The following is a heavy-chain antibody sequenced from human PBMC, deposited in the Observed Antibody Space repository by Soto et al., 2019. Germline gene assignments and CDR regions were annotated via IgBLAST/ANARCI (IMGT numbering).Heavy chain of an antibody. J-gene: IGHJ6*03. CDR3: ARGITIFGVVNVFYYYYYMDV. V-gene: IGHV3-33*01. D-gene: IGHD3-3*01. CDR2: IWYDGSNK. Sequence: QVQLVESGGGVVQPGRSLRLSCAASGFTFSSYGMHWVRQAPGKGLEWVAVIWYDGSNKYYADSVKGRFTISRDNSKNTLYLQMNSLRAEDTAVYYCARGITIFGVVNVFYYYYYMDVWGKGTTVTVSS. CDR1: GFTFSSYG.